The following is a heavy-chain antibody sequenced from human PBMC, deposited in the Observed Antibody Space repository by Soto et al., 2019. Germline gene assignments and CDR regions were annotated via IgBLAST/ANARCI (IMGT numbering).Heavy chain of an antibody. CDR2: IYYSGST. CDR1: GGSISSYY. D-gene: IGHD6-13*01. V-gene: IGHV4-59*12. CDR3: ARGGIAAAAPPDY. Sequence: PSETLSLTCTVSGGSISSYYWSWIRQPPGKGLEWIGYIYYSGSTNYNPSLKSRVTISVDTSKNQFSLKLSSVTAADTAVYYCARGGIAAAAPPDYWGQGPLVTVSS. J-gene: IGHJ4*02.